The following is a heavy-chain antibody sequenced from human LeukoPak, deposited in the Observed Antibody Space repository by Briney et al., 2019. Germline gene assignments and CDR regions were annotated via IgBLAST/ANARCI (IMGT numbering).Heavy chain of an antibody. Sequence: ASVKVSCKASGYTFTSNYKHWVRQAPGQGLEWMGMIYPRDGSTSYAQTFQGSVTVTRDTSTSTVHKELSGLRSEDTAVYYCARDQEGFDYWGQGTLVTVSS. CDR2: IYPRDGST. V-gene: IGHV1-46*01. CDR3: ARDQEGFDY. J-gene: IGHJ4*02. CDR1: GYTFTSNY.